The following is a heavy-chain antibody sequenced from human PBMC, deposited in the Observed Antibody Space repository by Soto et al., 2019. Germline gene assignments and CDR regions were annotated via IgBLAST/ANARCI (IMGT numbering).Heavy chain of an antibody. CDR1: GFNFSKYS. Sequence: EEQLVESGGGLVSPGGSLRLSCVASGFNFSKYSVNWVRQIPGRGLEWVSSIVSNPKYTQDADSVKGRFTISRDNAKNSLYLQMNSLRVEDTAIYYCVRVWRPRAYYTYGMDVWGQGTTVIVSS. D-gene: IGHD3-10*01. J-gene: IGHJ6*02. CDR2: IVSNPKYT. CDR3: VRVWRPRAYYTYGMDV. V-gene: IGHV3-21*06.